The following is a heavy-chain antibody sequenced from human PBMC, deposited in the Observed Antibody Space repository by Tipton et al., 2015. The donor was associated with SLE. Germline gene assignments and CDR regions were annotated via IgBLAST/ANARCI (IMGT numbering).Heavy chain of an antibody. V-gene: IGHV3-23*01. CDR1: GFSFSSYA. CDR3: ARAAEITIFGGTGGAFDI. CDR2: ISGSVGST. D-gene: IGHD3-3*01. J-gene: IGHJ3*02. Sequence: GSLRLSCAASGFSFSSYAMSWVRQAPGKGLEWFSAISGSVGSTYYAKSVKGRFTISSENSKNTLYLQMNSLRAEDTAVYYCARAAEITIFGGTGGAFDIWGQGTMVTVSS.